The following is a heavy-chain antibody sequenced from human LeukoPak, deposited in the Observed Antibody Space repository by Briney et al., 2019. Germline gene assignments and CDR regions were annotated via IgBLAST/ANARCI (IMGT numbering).Heavy chain of an antibody. V-gene: IGHV3-7*01. J-gene: IGHJ4*02. Sequence: GGSLRLSCVASGFTFSSYWMSWVRQAPGKGLEWVANIKQDGSEKYYVDSVKGRFTISRDNAKNSLYLQMNSLRAEDTAVYYCARLSLSFGELRYWGQGTLVTVSS. CDR2: IKQDGSEK. D-gene: IGHD3-10*01. CDR3: ARLSLSFGELRY. CDR1: GFTFSSYW.